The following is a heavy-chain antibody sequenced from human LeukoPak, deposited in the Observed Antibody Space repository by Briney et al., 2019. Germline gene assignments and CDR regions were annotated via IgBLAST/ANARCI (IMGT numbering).Heavy chain of an antibody. CDR2: IYYSGST. J-gene: IGHJ3*02. D-gene: IGHD6-13*01. V-gene: IGHV4-59*08. CDR3: ARWYSSGWYFSAFDI. CDR1: GGSISSYY. Sequence: PSETLSLTCTVSGGSISSYYWSWIRHPPGKGLEWIGYIYYSGSTNYNPSLKSRVTISVDTSKNQFSLKLSSVTAADTAVYYCARWYSSGWYFSAFDIWGQGTMVTVSS.